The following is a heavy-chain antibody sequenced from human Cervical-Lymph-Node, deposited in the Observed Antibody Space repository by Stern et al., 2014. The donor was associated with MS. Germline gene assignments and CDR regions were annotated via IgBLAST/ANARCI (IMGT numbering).Heavy chain of an antibody. CDR1: GFTFSNSG. D-gene: IGHD3-22*01. CDR2: IWYDGSQR. V-gene: IGHV3-33*01. CDR3: VRDKGYFDSRGYTYSWFDP. Sequence: VQLVESGGGVVQPGTSLRLSCEASGFTFSNSGMHWVRQAPGQGLEWVAVIWYDGSQRSYADSVKGRFAISRDNSKHTMFLQTNSLRAEDTAVYYCVRDKGYFDSRGYTYSWFDPWGQGTQVTVSS. J-gene: IGHJ5*02.